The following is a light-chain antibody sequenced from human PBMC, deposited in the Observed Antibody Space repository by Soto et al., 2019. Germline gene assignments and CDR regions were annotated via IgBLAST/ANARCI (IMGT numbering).Light chain of an antibody. Sequence: DIQRTQSPSSVSASVGDRVTITCRASRDIGNRLAWFRHKPGKAPQLLLQTASTLLRETPSRLSGSGSGTYVLLTINNLQLEDFATYYCLQASNFPRPFGRGTKV. CDR1: RDIGNR. CDR3: LQASNFPRP. CDR2: TAS. V-gene: IGKV1-12*01. J-gene: IGKJ1*01.